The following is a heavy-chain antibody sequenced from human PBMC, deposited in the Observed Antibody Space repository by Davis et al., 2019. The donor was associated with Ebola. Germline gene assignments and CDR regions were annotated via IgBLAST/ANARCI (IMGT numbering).Heavy chain of an antibody. J-gene: IGHJ6*02. CDR3: ARAVNYYYYGMDV. CDR1: GFTFSSYA. D-gene: IGHD3-16*02. V-gene: IGHV3-48*02. CDR2: ISSSSSTI. Sequence: GESLKISCAASGFTFSSYAMSWVRQAPGKGLEWVSYISSSSSTIYYADSVKGRFTISRDNAKNSLYLQMNSLRDEDTAVYYCARAVNYYYYGMDVWGQGTTVTVSS.